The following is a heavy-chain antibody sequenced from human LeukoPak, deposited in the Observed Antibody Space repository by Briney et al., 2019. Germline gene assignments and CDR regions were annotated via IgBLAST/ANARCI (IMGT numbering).Heavy chain of an antibody. J-gene: IGHJ4*02. V-gene: IGHV5-51*01. CDR1: GYSFTSYW. CDR2: IYPGDSDT. Sequence: GESLKISCKGSGYSFTSYWIGWVRQMPGKGLEWMGIIYPGDSDTRYSPSFQGQVTISADKSISTAYLQWSSLKASDTAMYYCARPVVPLYCGGDCYWGDEYYFDYWGQGTLVTVSS. D-gene: IGHD2-21*02. CDR3: ARPVVPLYCGGDCYWGDEYYFDY.